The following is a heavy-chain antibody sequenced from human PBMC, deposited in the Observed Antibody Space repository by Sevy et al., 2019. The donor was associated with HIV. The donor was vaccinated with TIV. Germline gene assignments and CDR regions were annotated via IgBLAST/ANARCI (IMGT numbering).Heavy chain of an antibody. Sequence: GGSLRLSCAASGFTFTNAWMRWVRQAPGKGLEWVGRIKSKTEAATRDFAAPVKGRFAISRDDSKNTLYLQMDSLKTEDTGVYYCTAGVGASDFDYWGQGILVTVSS. V-gene: IGHV3-15*01. CDR2: IKSKTEAATR. CDR1: GFTFTNAW. J-gene: IGHJ4*02. CDR3: TAGVGASDFDY. D-gene: IGHD1-26*01.